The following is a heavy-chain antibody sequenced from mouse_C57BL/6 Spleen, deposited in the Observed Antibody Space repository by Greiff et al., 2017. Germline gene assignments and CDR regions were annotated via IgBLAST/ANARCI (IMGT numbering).Heavy chain of an antibody. Sequence: EVKLMESGPGLVKPSQSLSLTCSVTGYSITSGYYWNWIRQFPGNKLEWMGYISYDGSNNYNPSLKNRISITRDTSKNQFFLKLNSVTTEDTATSDCARTEGLYVDVWGTGTTVTVSS. CDR3: ARTEGLYVDV. J-gene: IGHJ1*03. CDR1: GYSITSGYY. CDR2: ISYDGSN. V-gene: IGHV3-6*01.